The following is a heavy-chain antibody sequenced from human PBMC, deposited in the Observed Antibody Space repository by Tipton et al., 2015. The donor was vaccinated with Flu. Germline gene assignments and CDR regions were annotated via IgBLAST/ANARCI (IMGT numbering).Heavy chain of an antibody. Sequence: SLRLSCAASEFTLSTHSMSWVRQAPGKGLEWVSYIGLSASNMHYSDSVKGRFTISRDNAKNSLYLHMNSLRDEDTAVYYCATDHAWAFDYWGQGTVVTVSS. CDR2: IGLSASNM. CDR1: EFTLSTHS. J-gene: IGHJ4*02. V-gene: IGHV3-48*02. CDR3: ATDHAWAFDY. D-gene: IGHD7-27*01.